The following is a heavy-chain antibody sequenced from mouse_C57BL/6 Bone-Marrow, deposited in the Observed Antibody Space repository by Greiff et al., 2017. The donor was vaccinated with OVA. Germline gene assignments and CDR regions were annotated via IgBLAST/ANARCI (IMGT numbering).Heavy chain of an antibody. D-gene: IGHD4-1*01. Sequence: VQLKESGGDLVKPGGSLKLSCAASGFTFSSYGMSWVRQTPDKRLEWVATISSGGSYTYYPDSVKGRFTISRDNAKNTLYLQMSSLKSEDTAMYYCARHLLTGTSFDYWGQGTTLTVSS. CDR2: ISSGGSYT. V-gene: IGHV5-6*01. J-gene: IGHJ2*01. CDR1: GFTFSSYG. CDR3: ARHLLTGTSFDY.